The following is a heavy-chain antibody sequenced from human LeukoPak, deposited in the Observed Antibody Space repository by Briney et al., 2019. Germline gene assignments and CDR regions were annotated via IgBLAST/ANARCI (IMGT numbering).Heavy chain of an antibody. J-gene: IGHJ4*02. CDR1: GGTFSSYA. CDR3: ARSSGFMYYDFWRFDY. Sequence: GASVKVSCKASGGTFSSYAISWVRQAPGQGLEWMGGIIPIFGTTNYAQKFQGRVTITADASTSTAYMELSSLRSEDTAVYYCARSSGFMYYDFWRFDYWGQGTLVTVSS. D-gene: IGHD3-3*01. CDR2: IIPIFGTT. V-gene: IGHV1-69*13.